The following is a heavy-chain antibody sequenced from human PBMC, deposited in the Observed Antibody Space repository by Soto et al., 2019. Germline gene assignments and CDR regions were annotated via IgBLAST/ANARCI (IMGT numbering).Heavy chain of an antibody. Sequence: QVQLVQSGAEVKKPGSSVKVSCKASGGTFSTNAISWVRQAPGQGLEWMGGIIPISGTAHNAQKFQARVTSTVDKSTTTAYMELSSLTSEDTGVYYCARDRFGGRSSLYVFDIWGQGTMVTVSS. V-gene: IGHV1-69*06. CDR3: ARDRFGGRSSLYVFDI. CDR2: IIPISGTA. J-gene: IGHJ3*02. D-gene: IGHD6-6*01. CDR1: GGTFSTNA.